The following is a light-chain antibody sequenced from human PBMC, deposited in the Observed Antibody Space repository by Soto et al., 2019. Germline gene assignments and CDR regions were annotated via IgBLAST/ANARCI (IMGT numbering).Light chain of an antibody. Sequence: DIQMTQSPSSLSASVGDRVTITCRASQSINSYFSWYQQKPGKAPKLLIYAASSLQSGVPSRFSGSGSGTDFTLSISSLQPEDFATYYCQQSYISPLTFGGGTKVEI. V-gene: IGKV1-39*01. CDR2: AAS. J-gene: IGKJ4*01. CDR1: QSINSY. CDR3: QQSYISPLT.